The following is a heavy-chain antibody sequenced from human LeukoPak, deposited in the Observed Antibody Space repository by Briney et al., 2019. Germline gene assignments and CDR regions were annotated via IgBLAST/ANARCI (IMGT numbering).Heavy chain of an antibody. CDR1: GVSIRTTSYY. CDR3: ARHAAMKRVTKVHWFDP. CDR2: IYYSGNT. Sequence: SETLSLTCTVSGVSIRTTSYYWGWIRQPPGKGLEWIGSIYYSGNTYYNPSLNSRITISVDTSKNQFSLMLTSVTAADTAVYYCARHAAMKRVTKVHWFDPWGQGTLVTVSS. J-gene: IGHJ5*02. V-gene: IGHV4-39*01. D-gene: IGHD4-17*01.